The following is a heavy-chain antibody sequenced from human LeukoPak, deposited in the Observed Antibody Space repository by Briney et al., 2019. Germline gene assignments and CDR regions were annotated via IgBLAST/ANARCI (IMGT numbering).Heavy chain of an antibody. CDR2: IYYSGST. J-gene: IGHJ4*02. V-gene: IGHV4-30-4*01. CDR1: GYSISSDYY. Sequence: SETLSLTCTVSGYSISSDYYWSWIRQPPGKGLEWIGYIYYSGSTYYNPSLKSRVTISVDTSKNQFSLKLSSVTAADTAVYYCARDSGDSSGYYPYYFDYWGQGTLVTVSS. CDR3: ARDSGDSSGYYPYYFDY. D-gene: IGHD3-22*01.